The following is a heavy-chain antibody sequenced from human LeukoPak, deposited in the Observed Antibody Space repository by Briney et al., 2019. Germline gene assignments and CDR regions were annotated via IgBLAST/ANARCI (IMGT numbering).Heavy chain of an antibody. CDR1: GVTFNRNA. Sequence: SGGFLRLSCAASGVTFNRNAISWVRQAPGKGLEWVSTIGGSGDKTFYADSVTGRFTISRDNSKNMLHLQMSSLTGEDTALYYCVRRGDASSGWGDHDYWGQGALVTVSS. J-gene: IGHJ4*02. CDR2: IGGSGDKT. V-gene: IGHV3-23*01. CDR3: VRRGDASSGWGDHDY. D-gene: IGHD6-19*01.